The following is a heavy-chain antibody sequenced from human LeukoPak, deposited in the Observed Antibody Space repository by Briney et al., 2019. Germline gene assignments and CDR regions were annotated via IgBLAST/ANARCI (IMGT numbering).Heavy chain of an antibody. CDR3: AKASAMIVVVSKHFDY. V-gene: IGHV3-23*01. J-gene: IGHJ4*02. CDR2: ISGSGGST. D-gene: IGHD3-22*01. CDR1: GFTFSSYA. Sequence: GGSLRLSCAASGFTFSSYAMSWVRQAPGKGLEWVSAISGSGGSTYYADSVKGRFTISRDNSKNTLYLQMTSLRAEDTAVYYCAKASAMIVVVSKHFDYWGQGTLVTVSS.